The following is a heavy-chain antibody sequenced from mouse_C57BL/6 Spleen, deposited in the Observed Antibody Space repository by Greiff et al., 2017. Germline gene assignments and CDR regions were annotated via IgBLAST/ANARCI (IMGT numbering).Heavy chain of an antibody. Sequence: EVHLVESGGGLVKPGGSLKLSCAASGFTFSSYAMSWVRQTPEKRLEWVATISDGGSYTYYPDNVKGRFTISRDNAKNNLYLQMSHLKSEDTAMYYCARAPTGTHFDYWGQGTTLTVSS. J-gene: IGHJ2*01. CDR1: GFTFSSYA. V-gene: IGHV5-4*01. CDR2: ISDGGSYT. D-gene: IGHD4-1*02. CDR3: ARAPTGTHFDY.